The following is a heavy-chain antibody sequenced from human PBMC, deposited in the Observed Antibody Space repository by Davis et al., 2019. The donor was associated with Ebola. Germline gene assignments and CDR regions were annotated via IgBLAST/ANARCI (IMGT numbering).Heavy chain of an antibody. V-gene: IGHV1-69*13. CDR1: GGTFSSYA. Sequence: SVKVSCKASGGTFSSYAISWVRQAPGQGLEWMGGIIPIFGTANYAQKFQGRVTITADESTSTAYMELSSLRSDDTVVFYCAKSYDFWSGFDPWGQGTLVTVSS. J-gene: IGHJ5*02. D-gene: IGHD3-3*01. CDR2: IIPIFGTA. CDR3: AKSYDFWSGFDP.